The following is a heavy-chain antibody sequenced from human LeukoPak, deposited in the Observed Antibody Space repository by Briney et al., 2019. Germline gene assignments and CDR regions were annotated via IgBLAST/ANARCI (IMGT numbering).Heavy chain of an antibody. V-gene: IGHV3-49*04. CDR2: IRSKAYGGTT. Sequence: GGSLRLSCTASGFSFGDYAMSWVHQAPGKGLEWVGFIRSKAYGGTTEYAASVKGTFTISRDDSTSIAYLQMNSLKTEDTAIYYCTREEGGATDYWGQGTLVTVSS. D-gene: IGHD1-26*01. CDR1: GFSFGDYA. CDR3: TREEGGATDY. J-gene: IGHJ4*02.